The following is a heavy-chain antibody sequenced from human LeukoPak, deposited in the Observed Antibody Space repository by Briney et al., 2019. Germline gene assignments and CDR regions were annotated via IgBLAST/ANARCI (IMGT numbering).Heavy chain of an antibody. J-gene: IGHJ4*02. CDR1: GFTFSSYA. Sequence: GGSLRLSCAASGFTFSSYAMSWVRQAPGKGLEWVSAISGSGGSTYYADSVKGRFTISRDNSKNTLYLQMNSLRAEDTAVYYCAKYYYDSSGRDYLGYDYWGQGTLVTVSS. CDR2: ISGSGGST. CDR3: AKYYYDSSGRDYLGYDY. D-gene: IGHD3-22*01. V-gene: IGHV3-23*01.